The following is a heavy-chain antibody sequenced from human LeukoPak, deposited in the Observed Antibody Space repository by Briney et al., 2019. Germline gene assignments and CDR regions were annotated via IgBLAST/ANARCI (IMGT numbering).Heavy chain of an antibody. CDR1: GFTFSSYA. V-gene: IGHV3-23*01. J-gene: IGHJ4*02. Sequence: PGGSLRLSCAASGFTFSSYAMSWVRQAPGKGLEWVSAISGSGGSTYYADSVKGRFTISRDNAKNSLYLQMNSLRAEDTAVYYCASGTTRLDYFDYWGQGALVTVSS. D-gene: IGHD1-1*01. CDR2: ISGSGGST. CDR3: ASGTTRLDYFDY.